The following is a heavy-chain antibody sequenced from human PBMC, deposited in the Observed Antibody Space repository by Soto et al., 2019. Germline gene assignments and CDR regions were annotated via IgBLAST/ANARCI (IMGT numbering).Heavy chain of an antibody. CDR1: GGSFSGYY. D-gene: IGHD5-12*01. J-gene: IGHJ4*02. CDR2: INHSGST. CDR3: ARGPKDGYSGYDFDY. V-gene: IGHV4-34*01. Sequence: SETLSLTCAVYGGSFSGYYWSWIRQPPGKGLEWIGEINHSGSTNYNPSLKSRVTISVDTSKNQFSLKLSSVTAADTAVYYCARGPKDGYSGYDFDYWGQGTLVTVSS.